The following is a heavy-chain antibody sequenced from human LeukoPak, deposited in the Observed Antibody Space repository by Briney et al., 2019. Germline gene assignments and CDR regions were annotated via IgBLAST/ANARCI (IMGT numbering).Heavy chain of an antibody. Sequence: PSETLSLTCTVSGGTVISGSYYWSWIRQPPGKGLEWIGYIYYSGNTNYNPSLKSRVSISLDTSKYQFSLKLTSVTAADTAVYYCARDTRYGEFGYYHYGMDVWGEGTTVTVSS. CDR3: ARDTRYGEFGYYHYGMDV. J-gene: IGHJ6*04. D-gene: IGHD4-17*01. CDR1: GGTVISGSYY. V-gene: IGHV4-61*01. CDR2: IYYSGNT.